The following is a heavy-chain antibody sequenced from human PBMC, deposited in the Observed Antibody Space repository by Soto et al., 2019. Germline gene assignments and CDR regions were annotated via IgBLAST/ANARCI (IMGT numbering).Heavy chain of an antibody. J-gene: IGHJ4*02. D-gene: IGHD2-21*02. V-gene: IGHV1-3*01. CDR2: IHAGNGNT. CDR1: GFTFTTYA. Sequence: QVQVVQSGAEVKKPGASVKVSCKASGFTFTTYAIHWVRQAPGQRLEWMGWIHAGNGNTKSSQKFQDRLTITRDTSASTAYMELSSLRSEDSAVYYCARDRCIDDCNDFNYWGQGTLVTVSS. CDR3: ARDRCIDDCNDFNY.